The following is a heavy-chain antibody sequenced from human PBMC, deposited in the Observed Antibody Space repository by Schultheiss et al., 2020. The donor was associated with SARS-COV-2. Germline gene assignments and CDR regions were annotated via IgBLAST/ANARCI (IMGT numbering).Heavy chain of an antibody. J-gene: IGHJ4*02. CDR2: ITHSGNT. Sequence: SETLSLTCDINVESVSGGDWTWIRQPPGKGLEWIGEITHSGNTKYSPSLKSRVTISVDTSKKQFSLRLGSVTAADTAVYYCARAARVEQLFSVRGGHLDYWGRGTQVTVSS. V-gene: IGHV4-34*01. CDR1: VESVSGGD. CDR3: ARAARVEQLFSVRGGHLDY. D-gene: IGHD3-10*01.